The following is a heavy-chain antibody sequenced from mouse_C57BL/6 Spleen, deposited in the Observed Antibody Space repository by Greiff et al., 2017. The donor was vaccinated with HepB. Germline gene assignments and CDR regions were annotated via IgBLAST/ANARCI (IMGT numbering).Heavy chain of an antibody. J-gene: IGHJ4*01. CDR1: GFTFSDFY. CDR3: ARDGRAMDY. CDR2: SRNKANDYTT. V-gene: IGHV7-1*01. Sequence: EVKLMESGGGLVQSGRSLRLSCATSGFTFSDFYMEWVRQAPGKGLEWIAASRNKANDYTTEYSASVKGRFIVSRDTSQSILYLQMNALRAEDTAIYYCARDGRAMDYWGQGTSVTVSS.